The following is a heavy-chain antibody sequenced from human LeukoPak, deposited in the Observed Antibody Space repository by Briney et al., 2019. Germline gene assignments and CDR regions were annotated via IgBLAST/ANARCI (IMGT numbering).Heavy chain of an antibody. D-gene: IGHD2-2*01. CDR1: GYTFTGYY. V-gene: IGHV1-2*02. CDR2: INPNTGGT. Sequence: ASVKVSCKASGYTFTGYYIHWVRQAPGQGLEWMGWINPNTGGTNYAQKLQGRVTMTTDTSTSTAYMELRSLRSDDTAVYYCARVPLYCSSTSCPESWFDPWGQGTLVTVSS. CDR3: ARVPLYCSSTSCPESWFDP. J-gene: IGHJ5*02.